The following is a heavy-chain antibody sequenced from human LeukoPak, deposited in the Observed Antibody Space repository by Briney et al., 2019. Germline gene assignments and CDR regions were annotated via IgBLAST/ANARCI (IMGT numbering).Heavy chain of an antibody. J-gene: IGHJ4*02. CDR2: ISSSATYI. Sequence: GGSLRLSCGGSGFTFSSYTMNWVRQAPGKGLEWVASISSSATYIYYTDSVRARFTISRDDAEKSVFLHMNSLRAEDTAVYFCATWDDYGDFVAFEYWGQGTLVTVSS. CDR1: GFTFSSYT. CDR3: ATWDDYGDFVAFEY. V-gene: IGHV3-21*01. D-gene: IGHD4-17*01.